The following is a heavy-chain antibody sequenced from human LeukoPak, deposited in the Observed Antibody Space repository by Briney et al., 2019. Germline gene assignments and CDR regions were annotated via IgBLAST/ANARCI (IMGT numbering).Heavy chain of an antibody. V-gene: IGHV3-48*04. Sequence: GGSLRLSCAASGFTFSSYSMTWVRQAPGKGLEWVSYISSSGSTIYYADSVKGRFTISRDNAKNSLYLQMNSLRAEDTAVYYCARDSRMTIAAAGTVDYWGQGTLVTVSS. CDR2: ISSSGSTI. CDR3: ARDSRMTIAAAGTVDY. CDR1: GFTFSSYS. D-gene: IGHD6-13*01. J-gene: IGHJ4*02.